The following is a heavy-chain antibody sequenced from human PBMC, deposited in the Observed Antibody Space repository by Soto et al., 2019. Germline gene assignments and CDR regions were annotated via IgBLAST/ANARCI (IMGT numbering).Heavy chain of an antibody. V-gene: IGHV3-48*01. Sequence: GGSLRLSCAASGFTFRNYGMNWVRQAPGKGLEWVSYIGIGSSTKYYADSVKGRFTISRDNAKNSLYLQMNSLRAEDTAVYYCAKDRTFDSSGYYSYWGQGTLVTVSS. CDR2: IGIGSSTK. CDR3: AKDRTFDSSGYYSY. J-gene: IGHJ4*02. D-gene: IGHD3-22*01. CDR1: GFTFRNYG.